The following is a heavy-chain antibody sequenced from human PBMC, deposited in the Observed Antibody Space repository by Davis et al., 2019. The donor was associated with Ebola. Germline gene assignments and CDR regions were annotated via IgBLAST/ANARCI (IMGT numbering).Heavy chain of an antibody. Sequence: GESLKISCAASGFTVSSNYMSWVRQAPGKGLEWVSVIYSGGSTYYADSVKGRFTISRDNSKNTLYLQMNSLRAEDTAVYYCAREAKVRGPSPVNYWGQGTLVTVSS. D-gene: IGHD6-6*01. CDR1: GFTVSSNY. CDR3: AREAKVRGPSPVNY. V-gene: IGHV3-53*05. CDR2: IYSGGST. J-gene: IGHJ4*02.